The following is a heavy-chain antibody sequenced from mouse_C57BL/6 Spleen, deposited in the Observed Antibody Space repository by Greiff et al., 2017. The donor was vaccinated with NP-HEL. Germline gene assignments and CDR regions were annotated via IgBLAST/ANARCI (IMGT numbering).Heavy chain of an antibody. CDR3: ARQRLLYYYAMDY. Sequence: EVQRVESGGGLVQPGGSLKLSCAASGFTFSDYYMYWVRQTPEKRLEWVAYISNGGGSTYYPDTVKGGFTISRDNAKNTLYLQMSRLKSEDTAMYYCARQRLLYYYAMDYWGQGTSVTVSS. CDR1: GFTFSDYY. V-gene: IGHV5-12*01. J-gene: IGHJ4*01. CDR2: ISNGGGST.